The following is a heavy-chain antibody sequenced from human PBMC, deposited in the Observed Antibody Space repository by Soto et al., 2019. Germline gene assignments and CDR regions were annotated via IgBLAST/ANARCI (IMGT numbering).Heavy chain of an antibody. V-gene: IGHV1-69*01. CDR1: GGTFSSYA. Sequence: QVQLVQSGAEVKKPGSSVKVSCKASGGTFSSYAISWVRQAPGHGLEWMGGIIPIFGTANYAQKFQGRVTITADESTSTAYMERSSLRSEDTAVYYCARALRYLLGENWFDPWGQGTLVTVSS. CDR2: IIPIFGTA. CDR3: ARALRYLLGENWFDP. J-gene: IGHJ5*02. D-gene: IGHD3-9*01.